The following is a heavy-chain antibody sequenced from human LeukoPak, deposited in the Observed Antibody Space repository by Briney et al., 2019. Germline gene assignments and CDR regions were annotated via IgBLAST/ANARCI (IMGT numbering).Heavy chain of an antibody. CDR2: ISAYNGNT. J-gene: IGHJ1*01. Sequence: ASVKVSCKAYGYTFTSYGISWVRQAPGQGLEWMGWISAYNGNTNYAQKLQGRVTMTTDTSTSTAYMELRSLRSDDTAVYYCARDLGDIVVVPSAFTLPWGQGTLVTVSS. V-gene: IGHV1-18*01. D-gene: IGHD2-2*01. CDR1: GYTFTSYG. CDR3: ARDLGDIVVVPSAFTLP.